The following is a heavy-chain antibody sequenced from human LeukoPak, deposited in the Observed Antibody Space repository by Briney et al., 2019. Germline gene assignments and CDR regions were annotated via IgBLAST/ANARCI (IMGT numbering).Heavy chain of an antibody. Sequence: ASVKVSFKASGYTFTGFYMHWVRQAPGQGFEWMGWINSYSGGTNYAQKFQGRVTLTRDTSISTAYMELNTLRSDDTAVYYCARQGAAASFDYWGQGTLVTVSS. CDR1: GYTFTGFY. J-gene: IGHJ4*02. CDR2: INSYSGGT. CDR3: ARQGAAASFDY. D-gene: IGHD6-13*01. V-gene: IGHV1-2*02.